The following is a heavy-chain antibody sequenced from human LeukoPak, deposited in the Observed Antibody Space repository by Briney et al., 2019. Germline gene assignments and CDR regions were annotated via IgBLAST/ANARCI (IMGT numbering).Heavy chain of an antibody. CDR2: ISSSSSYI. D-gene: IGHD3-10*01. V-gene: IGHV3-21*01. Sequence: GGSLRLSCAASGFTFSSYSMNWVRQAPGKGLEWVSSISSSSSYIYYADSVKGRFTISRDNAKNSLYLQMNSLRAEVTAVYYCARDRITMVRRFDYWGQGTLVTVSS. CDR1: GFTFSSYS. CDR3: ARDRITMVRRFDY. J-gene: IGHJ4*02.